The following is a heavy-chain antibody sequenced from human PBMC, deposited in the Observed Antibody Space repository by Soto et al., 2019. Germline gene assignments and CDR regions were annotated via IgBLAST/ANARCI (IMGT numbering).Heavy chain of an antibody. CDR2: IIPIFGTA. V-gene: IGHV1-69*13. D-gene: IGHD6-13*01. Sequence: SAKVSCKASGGTFSSYAISWVRQAPGQGLEWMGGIIPIFGTANYAQKFQGRVTITADESTSTAYMELSSLRSEDTAVYYCARGKSAAGTGTAFDYWGQGTLVTVSS. CDR1: GGTFSSYA. CDR3: ARGKSAAGTGTAFDY. J-gene: IGHJ4*02.